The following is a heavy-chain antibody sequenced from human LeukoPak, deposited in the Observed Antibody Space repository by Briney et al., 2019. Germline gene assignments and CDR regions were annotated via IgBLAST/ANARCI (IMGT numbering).Heavy chain of an antibody. CDR2: LRSSGSDT. V-gene: IGHV3-23*01. CDR1: GFTLSSYT. CDR3: ARRGGSNGWGDFDY. J-gene: IGHJ4*02. D-gene: IGHD6-19*01. Sequence: GGSLRLSCAASGFTLSSYTMKWVRQAPGKGLEWVSSLRSSGSDTFHADSVKGRFSISADNSKNMVYLQMNSLTGEDTAVYYCARRGGSNGWGDFDYWGQGTLVTVSS.